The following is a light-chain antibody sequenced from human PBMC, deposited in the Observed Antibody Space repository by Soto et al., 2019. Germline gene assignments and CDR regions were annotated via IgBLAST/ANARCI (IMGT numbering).Light chain of an antibody. CDR2: DVS. CDR1: QSVSPW. V-gene: IGKV1-5*01. J-gene: IGKJ2*01. Sequence: IQMTQTPSTLSASVGDRVTIACRARQSVSPWLAWYQQKPGKAPKLLIYDVSNLQSGVPSRFSGSGSGTEFTLTISSLQPDDFATYYCQQYNTFSHTFGQGTKLEIK. CDR3: QQYNTFSHT.